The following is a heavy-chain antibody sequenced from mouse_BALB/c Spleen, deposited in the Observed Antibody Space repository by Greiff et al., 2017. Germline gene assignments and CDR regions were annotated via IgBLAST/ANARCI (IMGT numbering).Heavy chain of an antibody. Sequence: VQLQQSGAELVRPGSSVKISCKASGYAFSSYWLNWVKQRPGQGLEWIGQIYRGDGDTNYNGKFKGKSTLTADKSSSTAYMQLSSLTSEDSAVYFCARSSGNYPAWFAYWVQGTLVTVSA. D-gene: IGHD2-1*01. CDR1: GYAFSSYW. CDR3: ARSSGNYPAWFAY. V-gene: IGHV1-80*01. J-gene: IGHJ3*01. CDR2: IYRGDGDT.